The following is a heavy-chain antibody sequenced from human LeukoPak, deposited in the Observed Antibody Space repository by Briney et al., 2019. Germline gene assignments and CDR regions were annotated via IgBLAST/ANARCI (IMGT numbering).Heavy chain of an antibody. CDR1: GGSISSYY. J-gene: IGHJ4*02. V-gene: IGHV4-59*01. CDR2: IYYSGST. CDR3: ARSLATVTAGLVGY. D-gene: IGHD4-17*01. Sequence: SETLSLTCTVSGGSISSYYWSWIRQPPGKGLEWIGYIYYSGSTNYNPSLKSRVTISVDTSKNQFSLKLSSVTAADTAVYYCARSLATVTAGLVGYWGQGTLVTVSS.